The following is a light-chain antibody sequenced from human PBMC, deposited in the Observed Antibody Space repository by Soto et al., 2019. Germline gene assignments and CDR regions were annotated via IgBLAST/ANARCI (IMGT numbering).Light chain of an antibody. CDR2: EAS. V-gene: IGKV1-5*03. CDR3: QQYNSYSWT. Sequence: DIQMTQSPSTLSASVVDRVTITCRSSQSVNRWLAWYQQKPGKAPKLLIYEASSLESGVPSRFGGSGSGTEFTLAISSLQPDDFAIYYCQQYNSYSWTFGQGTKVDIK. CDR1: QSVNRW. J-gene: IGKJ1*01.